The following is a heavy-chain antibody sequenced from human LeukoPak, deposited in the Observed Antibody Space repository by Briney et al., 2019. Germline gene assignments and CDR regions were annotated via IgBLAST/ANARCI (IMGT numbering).Heavy chain of an antibody. CDR1: GFTFSTYG. J-gene: IGHJ5*02. CDR3: VKDSDELIAAVYNWFDP. D-gene: IGHD6-13*01. CDR2: ISGSGGST. V-gene: IGHV3-23*01. Sequence: PGGSLRLSCAASGFTFSTYGMNWVRQAPGKGLEWVSGISGSGGSTYYADSVKGRFTISRDNFKDTLYLQMNSLRAEDTAVYYCVKDSDELIAAVYNWFDPWGQGTQVTVSS.